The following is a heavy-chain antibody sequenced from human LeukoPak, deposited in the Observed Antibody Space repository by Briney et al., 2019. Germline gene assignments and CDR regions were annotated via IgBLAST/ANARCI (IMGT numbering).Heavy chain of an antibody. Sequence: GESLKISCKGSGSRFTSYWIGWVRQMPGKGLEWMGIIYPGDSDTRYSTSFQGQVTISADKSISTAYLQWSSLKASDTAMYYCARLVVVAALIDYWGQGTLVTVSS. V-gene: IGHV5-51*01. J-gene: IGHJ4*02. CDR1: GSRFTSYW. CDR3: ARLVVVAALIDY. D-gene: IGHD2-15*01. CDR2: IYPGDSDT.